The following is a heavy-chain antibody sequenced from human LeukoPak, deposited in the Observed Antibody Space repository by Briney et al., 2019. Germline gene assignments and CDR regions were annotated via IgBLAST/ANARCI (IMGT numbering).Heavy chain of an antibody. V-gene: IGHV3-33*01. D-gene: IGHD3-22*01. Sequence: GGSLRLSCAASGFTFSSYCMHWVRQAPGKGLEWVAVIWYDGSNKYYADSVKGRFTISRDNSKNTLYLQMNSLRAEDTAVYYCARDDYYDTYAFDIWGQGTMVTVSS. J-gene: IGHJ3*02. CDR3: ARDDYYDTYAFDI. CDR2: IWYDGSNK. CDR1: GFTFSSYC.